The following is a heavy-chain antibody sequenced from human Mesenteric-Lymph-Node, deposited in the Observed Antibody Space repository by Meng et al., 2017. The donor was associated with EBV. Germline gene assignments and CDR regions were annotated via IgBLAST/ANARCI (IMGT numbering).Heavy chain of an antibody. Sequence: QVQLVQSGAEVKKPXXXXXVXNKASGDNFVSYGISWVRQAPGLGPEWLGWIIPISGTTNYAQKFQGRVTITADEYTTTAYMELSSLRSEDTAVYYCAKGPITPYYFVYWGQGSLVTVS. D-gene: IGHD2-15*01. CDR3: AKGPITPYYFVY. CDR2: IIPISGTT. J-gene: IGHJ4*02. V-gene: IGHV1-69*01. CDR1: GDNFVSYG.